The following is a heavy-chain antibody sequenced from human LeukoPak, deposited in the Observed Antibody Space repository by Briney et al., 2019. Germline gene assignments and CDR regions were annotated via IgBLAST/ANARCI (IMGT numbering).Heavy chain of an antibody. CDR3: ASSHYYDSSGYYY. J-gene: IGHJ4*02. D-gene: IGHD3-22*01. Sequence: GDSLKISCKGSGYSLTSYWIGWVRQMPGKGLEWMGIIYPGYSDTRYSPSFQGQVTISADKSISTAYLQRSSLKASDTAVYYCASSHYYDSSGYYYWGQGTLVTVSS. CDR1: GYSLTSYW. CDR2: IYPGYSDT. V-gene: IGHV5-51*01.